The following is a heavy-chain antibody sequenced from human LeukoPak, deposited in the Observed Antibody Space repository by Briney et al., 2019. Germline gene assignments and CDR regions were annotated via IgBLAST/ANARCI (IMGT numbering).Heavy chain of an antibody. D-gene: IGHD6-19*01. J-gene: IGHJ4*02. CDR1: GYTFTSYY. Sequence: ASVTVSCKASGYTFTSYYMHWVRQAPGQGLEWMGIINPSGGSTSYAQKFQGRVTMTRDTSTSTVYMELSSLRSEDTAVYYCARDQGVSIAVAGLDYWGQGTLVTVSS. CDR3: ARDQGVSIAVAGLDY. V-gene: IGHV1-46*01. CDR2: INPSGGST.